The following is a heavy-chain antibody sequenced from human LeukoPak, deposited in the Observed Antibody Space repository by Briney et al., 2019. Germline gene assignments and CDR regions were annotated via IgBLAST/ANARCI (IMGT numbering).Heavy chain of an antibody. CDR1: GFTFSSYG. Sequence: GGTLRLSCAASGFTFSSYGMSWVRQAPEKGLEWVSGISGSGGSTYYADSVKGRFTISRDNLDTLYLQMNSLRAEDTAVYYCAKDRHCSGGSCYSDFWFDPWGQGTLVTVSS. CDR3: AKDRHCSGGSCYSDFWFDP. V-gene: IGHV3-23*01. CDR2: ISGSGGST. J-gene: IGHJ5*02. D-gene: IGHD2-15*01.